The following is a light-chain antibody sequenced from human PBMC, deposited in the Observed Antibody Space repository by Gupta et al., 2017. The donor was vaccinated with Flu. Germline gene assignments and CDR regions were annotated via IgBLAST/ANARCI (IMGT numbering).Light chain of an antibody. Sequence: GTGTLTCGSSTGAVTSDDYTYWYQQKPDQAPKTLIYENHNTHSGNPARFSGSLLGDKATLTLTGAQAEDEADYYCLLGNSGPRVFGGGTKLTVL. CDR3: LLGNSGPRV. V-gene: IGLV7-46*01. CDR2: ENH. J-gene: IGLJ3*02. CDR1: TGAVTSDDY.